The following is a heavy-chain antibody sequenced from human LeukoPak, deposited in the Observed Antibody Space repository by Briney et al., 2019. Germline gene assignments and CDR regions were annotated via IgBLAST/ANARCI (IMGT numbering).Heavy chain of an antibody. CDR1: GFTFGSYS. CDR3: ARLGTLARPDITMIVDAIDY. CDR2: ISSSSSYI. Sequence: GGSLRLSCTASGFTFGSYSMNWVRQAPGKGLEWVSSISSSSSYIYYADSVKGRFTISRDNAKNSLYLQMNSLRAEDTAVYYCARLGTLARPDITMIVDAIDYWGQGTLVTVSS. D-gene: IGHD3-22*01. J-gene: IGHJ4*02. V-gene: IGHV3-21*01.